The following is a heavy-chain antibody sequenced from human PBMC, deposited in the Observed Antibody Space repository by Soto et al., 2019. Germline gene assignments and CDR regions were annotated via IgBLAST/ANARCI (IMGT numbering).Heavy chain of an antibody. CDR2: ISAYNGNT. D-gene: IGHD3-10*01. J-gene: IGHJ4*02. Sequence: QVQLVQSGAEVKKPGASVKVSCKASGYTFTSYGLSWVRQAPGQGLEWMGWISAYNGNTNYAQKLQCRATMTTDTSASTAYMELRSLRSDDTAVYYCERDQLGGSGSYAEGLFDYWGQGTLVTVSS. CDR3: ERDQLGGSGSYAEGLFDY. V-gene: IGHV1-18*01. CDR1: GYTFTSYG.